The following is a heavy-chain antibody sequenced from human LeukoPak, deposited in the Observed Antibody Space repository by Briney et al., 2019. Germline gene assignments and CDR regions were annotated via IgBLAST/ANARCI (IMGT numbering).Heavy chain of an antibody. D-gene: IGHD3-9*01. Sequence: GASVKVSCKASGYTFTSYGISWARQAPGQGLEWMGWISAYNGNTNYAQKLQGRVTMTTDTSTSTAYMELRSLRSDDTAVYYCARGTLELRYFDWLPDYWGQGTLVTVSS. CDR1: GYTFTSYG. CDR3: ARGTLELRYFDWLPDY. CDR2: ISAYNGNT. V-gene: IGHV1-18*04. J-gene: IGHJ4*02.